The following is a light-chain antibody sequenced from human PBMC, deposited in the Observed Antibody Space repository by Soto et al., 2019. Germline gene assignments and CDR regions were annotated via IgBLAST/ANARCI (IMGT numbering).Light chain of an antibody. V-gene: IGKV1D-16*01. CDR2: GTS. Sequence: DIQMTQSPSSLSASVGDRVTITCRASQGIRNLLVWYQQKPEKAPKSLIYGTSNLESGVPSRFSGSGSGTDYTLTISSLQPEDFETYYCQQYDSYPITFGQGTRLEIX. CDR1: QGIRNL. J-gene: IGKJ5*01. CDR3: QQYDSYPIT.